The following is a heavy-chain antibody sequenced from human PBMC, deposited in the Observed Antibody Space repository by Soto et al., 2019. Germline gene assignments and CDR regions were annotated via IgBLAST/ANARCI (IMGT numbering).Heavy chain of an antibody. CDR2: ISSSSSYI. CDR1: GFTFSSYS. Sequence: GGSLRLSCAASGFTFSSYSMNWVSQAPGKGLEWVSSISSSSSYIYYADSVKGRFTISRDNAKNSLYLQMNSLRAEDTAVYYCARGLYYYDSSGYYGNWGQGTLVTVSS. CDR3: ARGLYYYDSSGYYGN. D-gene: IGHD3-22*01. J-gene: IGHJ4*02. V-gene: IGHV3-21*01.